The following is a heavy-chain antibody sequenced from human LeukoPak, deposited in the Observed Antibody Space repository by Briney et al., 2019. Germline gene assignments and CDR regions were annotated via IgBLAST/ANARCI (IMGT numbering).Heavy chain of an antibody. Sequence: SETLSLTCTVSGGSISSYYWSWIRQPPGKGLEWIGYIYYSGSTNYNPSLKSRVTISVDTSKNQFSLKLSSVTAADTAVYYCARHKWEPWGPTAIDYWGQGTLVTVSS. V-gene: IGHV4-59*08. CDR2: IYYSGST. CDR1: GGSISSYY. J-gene: IGHJ4*02. CDR3: ARHKWEPWGPTAIDY. D-gene: IGHD1-26*01.